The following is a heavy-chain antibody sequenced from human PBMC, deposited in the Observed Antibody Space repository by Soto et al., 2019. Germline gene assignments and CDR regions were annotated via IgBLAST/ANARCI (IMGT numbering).Heavy chain of an antibody. J-gene: IGHJ4*02. Sequence: SETLSLTCAVSGGSISSINRWSWVRQPPGKGLEWIGEIHHSGSTNYNPSLKSRVTISVDKSKNQFSLKLSSVTAADTAVYYCARETFYYASGSYLAYFDYWGQGALVTVSS. D-gene: IGHD3-10*01. CDR2: IHHSGST. CDR1: GGSISSINR. CDR3: ARETFYYASGSYLAYFDY. V-gene: IGHV4-4*02.